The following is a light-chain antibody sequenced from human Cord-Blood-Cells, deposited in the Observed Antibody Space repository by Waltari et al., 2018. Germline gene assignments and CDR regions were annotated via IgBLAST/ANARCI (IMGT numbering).Light chain of an antibody. CDR3: QQYYSTPYT. Sequence: IVMTQSPVSLAVSLVARATVNCNSIPSVLCSTNNKNYLAWYQQKPGQPPKLLIYWASTRESGVPDRFSGSGSGTDFTLTISSLQAEDVAVYYCQQYYSTPYTFGHGTKLEIK. V-gene: IGKV4-1*01. CDR1: PSVLCSTNNKNY. J-gene: IGKJ2*01. CDR2: WAS.